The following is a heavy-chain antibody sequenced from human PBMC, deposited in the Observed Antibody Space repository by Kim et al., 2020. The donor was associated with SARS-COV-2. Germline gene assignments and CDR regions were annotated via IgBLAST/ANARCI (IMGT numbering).Heavy chain of an antibody. CDR2: IYSGGST. Sequence: GGSLRLSCAASGFTVSSNYMSWVRQAPGKGLEWVSVIYSGGSTYYADSVKGRFTISRDNSKNTLYLQMNSLRAEDTAVYYCASIARFGELFDYWGQGTLVTVSS. CDR1: GFTVSSNY. J-gene: IGHJ4*02. D-gene: IGHD3-10*01. V-gene: IGHV3-53*01. CDR3: ASIARFGELFDY.